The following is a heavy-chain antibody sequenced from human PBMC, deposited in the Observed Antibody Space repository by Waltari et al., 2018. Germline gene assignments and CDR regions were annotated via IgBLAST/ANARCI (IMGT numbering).Heavy chain of an antibody. J-gene: IGHJ4*02. CDR3: ARDLMTTVTTEFYFDY. V-gene: IGHV1-2*02. CDR2: INPKSGDT. CDR1: GYTFSAYY. D-gene: IGHD4-4*01. Sequence: QVQLVQSGAEMRQPGASVKVPCQPSGYTFSAYYVHWVRQAPGQGLEWMGWINPKSGDTHYAQNFQGRATMTRDTSISTVYMEVSRLTSDDTAVYYCARDLMTTVTTEFYFDYWGQGTLVIISS.